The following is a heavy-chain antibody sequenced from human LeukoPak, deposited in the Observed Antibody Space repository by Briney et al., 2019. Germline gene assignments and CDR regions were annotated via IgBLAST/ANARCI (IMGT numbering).Heavy chain of an antibody. D-gene: IGHD3-10*01. J-gene: IGHJ4*02. CDR2: MSANNGNT. Sequence: GASVKVSCKASGYTFHTYGITWGRQAPGQGLEWMGWMSANNGNTNYAQKLQGRVTMTTDTYTTTAYLELRSLRSDDTAVYYCARAKRDSGSYLYWGQGTLVTVSP. V-gene: IGHV1-18*01. CDR1: GYTFHTYG. CDR3: ARAKRDSGSYLY.